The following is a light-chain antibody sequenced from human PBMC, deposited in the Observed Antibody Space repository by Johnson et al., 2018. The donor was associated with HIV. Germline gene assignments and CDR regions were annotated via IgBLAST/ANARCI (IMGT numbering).Light chain of an antibody. CDR3: GTWDRILKTGF. CDR1: SSNIGNNY. J-gene: IGLJ1*01. CDR2: DNN. Sequence: QSVLTQPPSVSAAPGQKVTISCSGSSSNIGNNYVSWYQQLPGTAPKLLIYDNNKRPSGIPDRFSGSKSGTSATLGITGLQTGDQADYYGGTWDRILKTGFLGTGTKVTVL. V-gene: IGLV1-51*01.